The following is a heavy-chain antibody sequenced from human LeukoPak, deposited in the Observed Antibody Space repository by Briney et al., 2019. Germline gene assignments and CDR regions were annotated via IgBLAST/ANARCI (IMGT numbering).Heavy chain of an antibody. V-gene: IGHV3-30-3*01. J-gene: IGHJ6*02. CDR3: AREIPYHDILTGYRSSSTMDV. D-gene: IGHD3-9*01. CDR1: GFTFSSYA. CDR2: ISYDGSNK. Sequence: PGGSLRLSCAASGFTFSSYAMHWVRQAPGKGLEWVAVISYDGSNKYYADSVKGRFTISRDNSKNTLYLQMNSLRAEDTAVYYCAREIPYHDILTGYRSSSTMDVWGQGTTVTVSS.